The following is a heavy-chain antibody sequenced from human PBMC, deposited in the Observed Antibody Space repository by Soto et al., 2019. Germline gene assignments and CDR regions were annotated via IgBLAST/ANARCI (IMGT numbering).Heavy chain of an antibody. CDR2: IIPIFGTA. D-gene: IGHD2-15*01. CDR3: ARDFWERGGSCYRHCYYYYGMDV. Sequence: QVQLVQSGAEVKKPGSSVKVSCKASGGTFSSYAISWVRQAPGQGLEWMGGIIPIFGTANYAQKFQGRVTITAEESTSTAYMELSSLRSEDTAVYYCARDFWERGGSCYRHCYYYYGMDVWGQGTTVTVSS. J-gene: IGHJ6*02. V-gene: IGHV1-69*01. CDR1: GGTFSSYA.